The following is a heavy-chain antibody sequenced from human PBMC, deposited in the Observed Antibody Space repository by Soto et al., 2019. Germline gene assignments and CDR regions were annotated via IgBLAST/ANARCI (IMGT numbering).Heavy chain of an antibody. CDR3: ASGLGTAMVRVSH. V-gene: IGHV3-30-3*01. D-gene: IGHD5-18*01. CDR1: GFIFSSYA. Sequence: QVQLVESGGGVVQPGRSLRLSCAASGFIFSSYAMHWVRQAPGKGLEWVALISYDGSSKYYADSVKGRFTISRDNSKKTLYLQMDSLRAEDTAVYYCASGLGTAMVRVSHWGQGTLVTFSS. CDR2: ISYDGSSK. J-gene: IGHJ4*02.